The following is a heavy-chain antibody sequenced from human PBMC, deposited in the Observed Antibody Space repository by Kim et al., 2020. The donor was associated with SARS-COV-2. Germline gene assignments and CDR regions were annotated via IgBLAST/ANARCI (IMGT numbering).Heavy chain of an antibody. J-gene: IGHJ4*02. V-gene: IGHV3-43*01. Sequence: GGSLRLSCAASRFTFDDYTMHWVRQAPGKGLEWVSLISWDGGTSYYADSVKGRFTISRDNRKNSLYLQMNSLRIEDSALYYCAKDRGAPRGYDFDYWGQGTLVAVSS. CDR1: RFTFDDYT. CDR2: ISWDGGTS. D-gene: IGHD5-12*01. CDR3: AKDRGAPRGYDFDY.